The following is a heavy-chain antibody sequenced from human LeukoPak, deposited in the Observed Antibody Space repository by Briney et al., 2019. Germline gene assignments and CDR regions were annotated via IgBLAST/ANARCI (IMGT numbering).Heavy chain of an antibody. Sequence: GGSLRLSCAASGFTFSSYSMNWVRQAPGKGLEWVSSISSSSSYIYYADSVKGRFTISRDNAKNSLYLQMNSLRAEDTAVYYCARGHNGVLLWFGELPNYYMDVWGKGTTVTVSS. D-gene: IGHD3-10*01. CDR1: GFTFSSYS. CDR3: ARGHNGVLLWFGELPNYYMDV. J-gene: IGHJ6*03. V-gene: IGHV3-21*01. CDR2: ISSSSSYI.